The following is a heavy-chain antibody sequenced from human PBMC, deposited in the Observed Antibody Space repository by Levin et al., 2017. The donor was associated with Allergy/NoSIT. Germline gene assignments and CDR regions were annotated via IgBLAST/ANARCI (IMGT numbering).Heavy chain of an antibody. Sequence: SCAASGFTFSSYGMHWVRQAPGKGLEWVAVISYDGSNKYYADSVKGRFTISRDNSKNTLYLQMNSLRAEDTAVYYCAKDPPLDYWGQGTLVTVSS. CDR3: AKDPPLDY. J-gene: IGHJ4*02. CDR1: GFTFSSYG. V-gene: IGHV3-30*18. CDR2: ISYDGSNK.